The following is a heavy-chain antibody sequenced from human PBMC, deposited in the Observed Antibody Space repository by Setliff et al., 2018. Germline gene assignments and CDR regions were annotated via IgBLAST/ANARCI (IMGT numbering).Heavy chain of an antibody. V-gene: IGHV4-4*08. CDR1: GGSISGYY. J-gene: IGHJ4*02. Sequence: KASETLSLTCTVSGGSISGYYWGWIRQPPGKGLEWIGNIYTSGNTNYNPSLKSRVSISVDTSKNQFSLKLRSVTAADTAVFYCARGRGYSTYRYALPYFDSWGQGALVTVSS. CDR2: IYTSGNT. D-gene: IGHD5-18*01. CDR3: ARGRGYSTYRYALPYFDS.